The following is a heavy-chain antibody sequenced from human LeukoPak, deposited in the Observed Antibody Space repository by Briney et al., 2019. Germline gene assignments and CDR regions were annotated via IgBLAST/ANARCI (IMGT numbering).Heavy chain of an antibody. CDR1: GYTFTNYY. V-gene: IGHV7-4-1*02. Sequence: ASVKVSCKASGYTFTNYYMHWVRQAPGQGLEWMGWINTNTGNPTYAQGFTGRFVFSLDTSVSTAYLQISSLKAEDTAVYYCARVVSSGYWHYFDYWGQGTLVTVSS. J-gene: IGHJ4*02. CDR2: INTNTGNP. CDR3: ARVVSSGYWHYFDY. D-gene: IGHD3-22*01.